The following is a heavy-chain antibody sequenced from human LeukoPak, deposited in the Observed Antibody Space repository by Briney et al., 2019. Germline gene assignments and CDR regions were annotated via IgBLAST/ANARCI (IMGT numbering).Heavy chain of an antibody. V-gene: IGHV3-15*01. J-gene: IGHJ4*02. D-gene: IGHD6-13*01. CDR1: GVIFNNAY. Sequence: GGSLRLSCAASGVIFNNAYMCWVRQAPGKGLEWVGRIKNKVGGETTDYGAPVKGRFTISRDESRNRLYLQMNSLQTEDTAVYYCTTDAGYTSRWYNYWGQGTVVTVSS. CDR2: IKNKVGGETT. CDR3: TTDAGYTSRWYNY.